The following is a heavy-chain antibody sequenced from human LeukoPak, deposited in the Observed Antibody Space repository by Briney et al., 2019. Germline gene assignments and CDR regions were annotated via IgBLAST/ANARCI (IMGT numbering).Heavy chain of an antibody. V-gene: IGHV4-4*07. J-gene: IGHJ4*02. CDR2: IYASGST. CDR1: GGSISGYT. CDR3: ARGVVGATAFAY. D-gene: IGHD1-26*01. Sequence: SETLSLTCTVSGGSISGYTWSWIRQPAGKGLEWIGRIYASGSTNYNPSLQGRVTMSVDTSRGQFFLMVHSVTAADTAVYYCARGVVGATAFAYWGQGTVVTASS.